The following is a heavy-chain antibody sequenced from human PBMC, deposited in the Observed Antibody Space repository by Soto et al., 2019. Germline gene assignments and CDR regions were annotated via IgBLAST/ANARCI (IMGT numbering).Heavy chain of an antibody. CDR1: GCTFSSYT. J-gene: IGHJ3*02. D-gene: IGHD6-13*01. V-gene: IGHV1-69*02. Sequence: SVKFSCKASGCTFSSYTISWVRQAPGQGLEWMGRIIPILGIANYAQKFQGRVTITADKSTSTAYMELSSLRSEDTAVYYCATPCRASYSNYAFDNWGQGTMVT. CDR3: ATPCRASYSNYAFDN. CDR2: IIPILGIA.